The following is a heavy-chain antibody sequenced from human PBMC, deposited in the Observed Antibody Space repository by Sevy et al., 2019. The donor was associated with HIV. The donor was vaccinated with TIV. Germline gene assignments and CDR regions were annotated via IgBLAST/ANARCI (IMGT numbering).Heavy chain of an antibody. CDR2: ISNSGST. V-gene: IGHV4-59*01. Sequence: SETLSLTCTVSGDSISSSFWSWIRQPPGKGLEWIGYISNSGSTNYSPSLKSRVTISVDTSKNQFSLKVNSVTAADTAVYYCTRDFYDNRPRGFDPWGQGILVTVSS. CDR1: GDSISSSF. J-gene: IGHJ5*02. D-gene: IGHD3-22*01. CDR3: TRDFYDNRPRGFDP.